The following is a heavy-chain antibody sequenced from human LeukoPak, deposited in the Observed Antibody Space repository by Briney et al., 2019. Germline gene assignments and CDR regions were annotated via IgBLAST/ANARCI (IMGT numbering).Heavy chain of an antibody. CDR2: IFPGDSDT. Sequence: GEFLKISCKGSGYSFSSFWIAWVRQMPGKGLEWMGIIFPGDSDTRYRPSLQGQVTISVDKSIDTAFLQWSSLKASDSAIYYCARLTSFADLLTATRRSWFDPWGQGTLVTVSS. CDR3: ARLTSFADLLTATRRSWFDP. D-gene: IGHD2-21*02. V-gene: IGHV5-51*01. J-gene: IGHJ5*02. CDR1: GYSFSSFW.